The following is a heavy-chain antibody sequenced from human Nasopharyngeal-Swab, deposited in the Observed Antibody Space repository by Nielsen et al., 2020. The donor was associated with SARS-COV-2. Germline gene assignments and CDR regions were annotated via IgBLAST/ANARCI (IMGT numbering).Heavy chain of an antibody. Sequence: GGSLRLSCAASGFTFSSYGMHWVRQAPGKGLEWVAVISYDGSNKYYADSVKGRFTISRDNSKNTLYLQMNSLRAEDTAVYYCARGIAARHAYDYWGQGTLVTVSS. CDR3: ARGIAARHAYDY. D-gene: IGHD6-6*01. V-gene: IGHV3-30*03. J-gene: IGHJ4*02. CDR1: GFTFSSYG. CDR2: ISYDGSNK.